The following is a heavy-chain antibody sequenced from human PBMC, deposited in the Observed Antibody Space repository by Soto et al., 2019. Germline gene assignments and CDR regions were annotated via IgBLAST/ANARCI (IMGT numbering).Heavy chain of an antibody. CDR2: INPNSGGT. D-gene: IGHD6-13*01. CDR1: GYTFTDYY. J-gene: IGHJ4*02. CDR3: VRDSGAKLSSS. Sequence: ASVKVSCKASGYTFTDYYIHWVRQAPGQGLQWMGSINPNSGGTNFAQKFQGRVTVTADESARTSYMELRSLKSQDTAVYYCVRDSGAKLSSSWGQGTLVTVSS. V-gene: IGHV1-2*02.